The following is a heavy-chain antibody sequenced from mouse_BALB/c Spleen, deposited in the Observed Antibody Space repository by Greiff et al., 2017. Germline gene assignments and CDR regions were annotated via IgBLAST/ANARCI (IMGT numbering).Heavy chain of an antibody. CDR2: ISSGSGTI. CDR3: ARTTARATWFAY. Sequence: EVKLVESGGGLVQPGGSRKLSCAASGFTFSSFGMHWVRQAPEKGLEWVAYISSGSGTIYYADTVKGRFTISRDNPKNTLFLQMTSLRSEDTAMYYCARTTARATWFAYWGQGTLVTVSA. V-gene: IGHV5-17*02. D-gene: IGHD3-2*01. J-gene: IGHJ3*01. CDR1: GFTFSSFG.